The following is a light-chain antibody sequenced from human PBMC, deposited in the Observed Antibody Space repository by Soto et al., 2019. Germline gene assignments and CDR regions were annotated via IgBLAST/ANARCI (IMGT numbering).Light chain of an antibody. V-gene: IGLV2-14*01. Sequence: PVRTQPVSVSGSPGQSIPISCTITSRDVGGYNYVSWYQQQPGKAPKLMIYEVSNRPSGVSNRFSGSTSGNTASLTISWLQSEDKTDYDFSAYTSSVTCVFGTGTKVTVL. J-gene: IGLJ1*01. CDR3: SAYTSSVTCV. CDR2: EVS. CDR1: SRDVGGYNY.